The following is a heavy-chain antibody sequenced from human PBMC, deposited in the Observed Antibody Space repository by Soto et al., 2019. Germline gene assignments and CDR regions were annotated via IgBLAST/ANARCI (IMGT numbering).Heavy chain of an antibody. V-gene: IGHV1-69*08. Sequence: QVQLVQSGAEVKKPGSSVKVSCKASGGTFSSYTISWVRQAPGQGLEWMGRIIPILGIANYAQKFQGRVTITADKSTSTAYMELSSLGSEDTAVYYCARDLGDYGDSNWEVYYYGMDVWGQGTTVTVSS. J-gene: IGHJ6*02. CDR2: IIPILGIA. CDR3: ARDLGDYGDSNWEVYYYGMDV. CDR1: GGTFSSYT. D-gene: IGHD4-17*01.